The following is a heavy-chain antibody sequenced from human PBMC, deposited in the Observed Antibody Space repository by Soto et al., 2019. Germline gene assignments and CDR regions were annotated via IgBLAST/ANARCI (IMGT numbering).Heavy chain of an antibody. Sequence: TSVKVSCKASGGTFSSYAISWVRQAPGQGLEWMGGIIPIFGTANYAQKFQGRVTITADESTSTAYMELSSLRSEDTAVYYCARSVGKNEYQLLFPRKYNWFDPWGQGTLVTVSS. CDR2: IIPIFGTA. V-gene: IGHV1-69*13. J-gene: IGHJ5*02. CDR3: ARSVGKNEYQLLFPRKYNWFDP. CDR1: GGTFSSYA. D-gene: IGHD2-2*01.